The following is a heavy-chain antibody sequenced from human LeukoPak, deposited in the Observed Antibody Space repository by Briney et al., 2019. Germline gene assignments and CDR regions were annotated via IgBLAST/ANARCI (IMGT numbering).Heavy chain of an antibody. V-gene: IGHV1-18*01. CDR2: ISANSGNT. D-gene: IGHD2-8*01. CDR1: GYSFTRNG. CDR3: ARDVSYAFDY. J-gene: IGHJ4*02. Sequence: ASVKVSCKPSGYSFTRNGISWVRQAPGQGLEWMAWISANSGNTNYAQNFQDRVTLTTDTSTSTAYMELRSLRSDGTAVYYCARDVSYAFDYWGQGTLVTVSS.